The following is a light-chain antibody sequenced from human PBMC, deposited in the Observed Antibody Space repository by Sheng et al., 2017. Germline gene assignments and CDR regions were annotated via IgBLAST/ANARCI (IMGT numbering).Light chain of an antibody. CDR1: QSVRNN. CDR3: QQYEDWRT. J-gene: IGKJ2*01. CDR2: GAS. V-gene: IGKV3-15*01. Sequence: EIVMTQSPATLSVSPGERATLSCRASQSVRNNLAWFQQRVGQTPRLLIYGASTRATGVPARFSGSGSGTEFTLTISSLQSEDFAVYYCQQYEDWRTFGQGTKLEIK.